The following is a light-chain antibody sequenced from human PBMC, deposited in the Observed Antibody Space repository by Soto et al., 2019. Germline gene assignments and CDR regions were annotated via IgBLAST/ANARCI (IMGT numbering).Light chain of an antibody. CDR1: QSVSSY. CDR2: DAS. CDR3: QQRSNWPPYT. J-gene: IGKJ2*01. V-gene: IGKV3-11*01. Sequence: EIVLAQCPATLSLSPGEIATLSCRASQSVSSYLAWYQQKPGQAPRLLTYDASIRATGIPARFSGSGSGTDFTLTISSLEPEDFAVYYCQQRSNWPPYTFGQGTKLEIK.